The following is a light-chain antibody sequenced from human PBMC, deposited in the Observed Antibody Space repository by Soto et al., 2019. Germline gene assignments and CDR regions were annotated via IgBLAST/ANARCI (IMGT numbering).Light chain of an antibody. J-gene: IGKJ4*01. V-gene: IGKV3-20*01. CDR3: QQFSSYPLT. CDR2: DAS. Sequence: EIVLTQSPATLSLSPGGSATLSCRASQSVRNYLAWYQQKPGQAPRLLIYDASSRATGIPDRFSGGGSGTDFTLTISRLEPEDFAVYYCQQFSSYPLTFGGGTKVDNK. CDR1: QSVRNY.